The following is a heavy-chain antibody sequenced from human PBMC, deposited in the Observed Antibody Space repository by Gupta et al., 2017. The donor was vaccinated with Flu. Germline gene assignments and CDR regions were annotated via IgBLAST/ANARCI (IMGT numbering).Heavy chain of an antibody. D-gene: IGHD3-16*02. CDR2: IYPADSIT. J-gene: IGHJ5*02. Sequence: EVQLEQSGAEVKKPGESLRISCQASEYIFANYWICWVRQMPGKGLEWMGIIYPADSITHYSPSVHGQVTISVDKSISTVYLQWNSLKASDTAIYYCAKRRYTNLSLQNWFDPWGQGTLVTVSS. CDR1: EYIFANYW. V-gene: IGHV5-51*03. CDR3: AKRRYTNLSLQNWFDP.